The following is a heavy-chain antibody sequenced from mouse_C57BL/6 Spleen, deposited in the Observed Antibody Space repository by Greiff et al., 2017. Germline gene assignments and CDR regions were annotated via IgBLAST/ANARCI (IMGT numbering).Heavy chain of an antibody. D-gene: IGHD3-2*02. CDR2: IYPGSGNT. CDR3: ARGTAQAHYFDY. CDR1: GYTFTDYY. J-gene: IGHJ2*01. Sequence: QVQLQQSGAELVRPGASVKLSCKASGYTFTDYYINWVKQRPGQGLEWIARIYPGSGNTYYNEKFKGKATLTAEKSSSTAYMQLSSLTSEDSAVYFCARGTAQAHYFDYWGQGTTLTVSS. V-gene: IGHV1-76*01.